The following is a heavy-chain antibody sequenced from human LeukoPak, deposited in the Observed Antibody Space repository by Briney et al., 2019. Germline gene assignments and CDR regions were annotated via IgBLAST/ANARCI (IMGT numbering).Heavy chain of an antibody. V-gene: IGHV1-69*06. CDR2: IFTIFGTA. D-gene: IGHD2-8*01. Sequence: SVKVSCKASGCTFSNYTINWVRQPPAQGLEWMGGIFTIFGTAKYAQKLQDRLTNTADKTTSTAYMELSSLRSEDTAVYYCARRRDPYDYYYMDVWGRGTTVTVSS. J-gene: IGHJ6*03. CDR3: ARRRDPYDYYYMDV. CDR1: GCTFSNYT.